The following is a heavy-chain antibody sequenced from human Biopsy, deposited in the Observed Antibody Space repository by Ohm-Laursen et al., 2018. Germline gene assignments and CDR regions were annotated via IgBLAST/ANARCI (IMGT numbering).Heavy chain of an antibody. Sequence: SLRLSCTASGFTFSGFSMNWVRQAPGKGLEWVSSVTTTSSYIYYADSVKGRFTISRDNAKNTLYLQMNNLRAEDTAVFYCAKDLRNNNWGVENWGQGTLVTVSS. D-gene: IGHD7-27*01. J-gene: IGHJ4*02. V-gene: IGHV3-21*01. CDR2: VTTTSSYI. CDR3: AKDLRNNNWGVEN. CDR1: GFTFSGFS.